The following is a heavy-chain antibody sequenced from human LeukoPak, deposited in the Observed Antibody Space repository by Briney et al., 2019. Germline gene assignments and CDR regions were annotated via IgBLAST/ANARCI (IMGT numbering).Heavy chain of an antibody. CDR3: ARDRVLRYFDWLLMDWFDP. J-gene: IGHJ5*02. Sequence: SVKVSCKASGGTFRSYAISWVRQAPGQGLEWMGGIIPIFGTTNYAQKFQGRVTITADESTSTAYMELSSLRSEDTAVYYCARDRVLRYFDWLLMDWFDPWGQGTLVTVSS. D-gene: IGHD3-9*01. V-gene: IGHV1-69*13. CDR2: IIPIFGTT. CDR1: GGTFRSYA.